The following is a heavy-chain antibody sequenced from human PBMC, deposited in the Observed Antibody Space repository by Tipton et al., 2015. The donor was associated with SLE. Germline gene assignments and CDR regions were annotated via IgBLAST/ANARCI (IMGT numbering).Heavy chain of an antibody. CDR3: VLVITNYYYYYMDV. CDR1: GYTFISYG. V-gene: IGHV1-18*01. D-gene: IGHD3-9*01. J-gene: IGHJ6*03. Sequence: QSGAEVKKPGASVKVSCKASGYTFISYGISWVRQAPGQGLEWMGWISAYNGNTNYAQKLQGRGTMTTDTSTSTAYMELRSLRSDDTAVYYCVLVITNYYYYYMDVWGKGATVTVSS. CDR2: ISAYNGNT.